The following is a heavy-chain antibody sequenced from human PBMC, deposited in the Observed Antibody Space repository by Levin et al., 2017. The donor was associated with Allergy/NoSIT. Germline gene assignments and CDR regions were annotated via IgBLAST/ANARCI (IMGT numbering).Heavy chain of an antibody. CDR3: ARRGTRDYYYYMDV. Sequence: GGSLRLSCQGSGYSFTSYWIGWVRQMPGKGLEWMGIIYPGDSDTRYSPSFQGQVTISADKSISTAYLQWSSLKASDTAIYYCARRGTRDYYYYMDVSGKGTTVTVSS. J-gene: IGHJ6*03. D-gene: IGHD1-1*01. V-gene: IGHV5-51*01. CDR1: GYSFTSYW. CDR2: IYPGDSDT.